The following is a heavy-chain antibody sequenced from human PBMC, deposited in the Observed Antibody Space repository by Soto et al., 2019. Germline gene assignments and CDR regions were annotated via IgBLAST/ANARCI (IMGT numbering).Heavy chain of an antibody. J-gene: IGHJ4*02. CDR3: AKEVIAARPYYFDY. V-gene: IGHV3-23*01. D-gene: IGHD6-6*01. CDR2: ISASGAYT. CDR1: GFTFSSYA. Sequence: PGGSLRLSCAASGFTFSSYAVSWARQTPGKGLEWVSTISASGAYTYYADSVKGRFTISRDNSKNTLYLQMRSLRAGDTATYYCAKEVIAARPYYFDYWGQGTPVTVSS.